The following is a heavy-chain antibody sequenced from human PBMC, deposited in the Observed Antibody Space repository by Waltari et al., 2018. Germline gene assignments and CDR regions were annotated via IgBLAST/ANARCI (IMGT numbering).Heavy chain of an antibody. CDR3: ARVTTVTKGGAFDI. D-gene: IGHD4-17*01. CDR1: GGSISSYY. V-gene: IGHV4-59*01. Sequence: QVQLQESGPGLVKPSETLSLTCTVSGGSISSYYWSWIRQPPGKGLEWIGYIYYRRSTTSTPSLKIQVTISVDTSKNQFSLKLSSVTAADTAVYFCARVTTVTKGGAFDIWGQGTMVTVSS. J-gene: IGHJ3*02. CDR2: IYYRRST.